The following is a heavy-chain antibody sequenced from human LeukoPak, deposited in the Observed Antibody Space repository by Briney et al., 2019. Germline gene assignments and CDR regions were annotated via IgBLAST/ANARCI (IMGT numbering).Heavy chain of an antibody. V-gene: IGHV4-34*01. D-gene: IGHD3-9*01. J-gene: IGHJ5*02. CDR2: INHSGST. CDR1: GGSFSGYY. Sequence: SETLSLTCAVYGGSFSGYYWSWIRQPPGKGLEWIGEINHSGSTNYNPSPKSRVTISVDTSKNQFSLKLSSVTAADTAVYYCASLVYDILTGYYMAWFDPWGQGTLVTVSS. CDR3: ASLVYDILTGYYMAWFDP.